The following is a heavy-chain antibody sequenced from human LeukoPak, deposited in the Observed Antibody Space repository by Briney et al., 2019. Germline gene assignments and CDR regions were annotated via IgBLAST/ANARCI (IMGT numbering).Heavy chain of an antibody. CDR3: AREYHSGGWSYYFDY. CDR2: IIPIFGTA. Sequence: GASVKVSCKASGGTFSSYAISWVRQAPGQGLEWMGGIIPIFGTANYAQKFQGRVTITADESTSTAYMELSSLRSEDTAVYYCAREYHSGGWSYYFDYWGQGTLVTVSS. V-gene: IGHV1-69*13. CDR1: GGTFSSYA. D-gene: IGHD6-19*01. J-gene: IGHJ4*02.